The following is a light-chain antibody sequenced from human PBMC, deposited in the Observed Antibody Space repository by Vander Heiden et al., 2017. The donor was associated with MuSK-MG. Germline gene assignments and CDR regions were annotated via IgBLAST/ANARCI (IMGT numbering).Light chain of an antibody. CDR2: CAS. V-gene: IGKV4-1*01. CDR1: QSLLTTSTNENY. CDR3: QQYYNSPIT. Sequence: DILMPQSPDSLAVSLCERATINCRSTQSLLTTSTNENYLAWYQQRPGQPPKLLIYCASTRQAGVPDRFSGSGSGADFTLTISSLQAEDVAVYYCQQYYNSPITFGQGTRLEIK. J-gene: IGKJ5*01.